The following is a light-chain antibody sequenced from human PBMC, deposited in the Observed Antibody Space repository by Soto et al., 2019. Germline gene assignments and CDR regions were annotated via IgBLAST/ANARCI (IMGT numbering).Light chain of an antibody. CDR2: GAS. CDR3: QQYATSLIT. Sequence: EIVLTQSPGTLSLSPGERGTLSCRASQNLGTLYLAWFQQKSGQAPRLLIYGASSRATGIPDRFSGSGSGTDFILTISRLEPEDFAVYYCQQYATSLITFGQGTRLEI. V-gene: IGKV3-20*01. J-gene: IGKJ5*01. CDR1: QNLGTLY.